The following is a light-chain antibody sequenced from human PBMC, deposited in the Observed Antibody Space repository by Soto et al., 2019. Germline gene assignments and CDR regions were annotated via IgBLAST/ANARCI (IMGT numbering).Light chain of an antibody. J-gene: IGKJ1*01. V-gene: IGKV3-15*01. Sequence: VMTKSSATLPVSPGEGATLSCRASQSVSNNLTWYQQKPGQPPRLLIYGASTRATGAPGRFSGSGSGTEFTLTISSLQSEDFAVYYCQQYNDWWTFGQGTKVDI. CDR2: GAS. CDR3: QQYNDWWT. CDR1: QSVSNN.